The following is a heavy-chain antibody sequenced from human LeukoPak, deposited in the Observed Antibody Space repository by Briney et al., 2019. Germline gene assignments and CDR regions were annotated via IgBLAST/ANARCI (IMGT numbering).Heavy chain of an antibody. CDR1: GYTFTSYG. CDR2: MNPNSGNT. J-gene: IGHJ5*02. D-gene: IGHD6-13*01. Sequence: GASVKVSCKASGYTFTSYGINWVRQATGQGLEWMGWMNPNSGNTGYAQKFQGRVTMTRNTSISTAYMELSSLRSEDTAVYYCARGASSSWYDYNWFDPWGQGTLVTVSS. CDR3: ARGASSSWYDYNWFDP. V-gene: IGHV1-8*02.